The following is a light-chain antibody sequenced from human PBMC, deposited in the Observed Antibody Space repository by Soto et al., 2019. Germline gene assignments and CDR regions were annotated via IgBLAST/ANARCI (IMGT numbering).Light chain of an antibody. Sequence: IVRTQSPATLSVSPGERATLSCRASQSVSSNLAWYQQKPGQAPRLLIYGASTRATGIPARFSGSGSGTEFTLTISSLQSEDFAVYYCQHYNDWVKTFGQGTKLEIK. CDR1: QSVSSN. V-gene: IGKV3-15*01. J-gene: IGKJ2*01. CDR2: GAS. CDR3: QHYNDWVKT.